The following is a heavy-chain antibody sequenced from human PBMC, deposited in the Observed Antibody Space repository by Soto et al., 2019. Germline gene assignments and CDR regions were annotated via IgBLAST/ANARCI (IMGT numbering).Heavy chain of an antibody. CDR1: GFTFSSFA. V-gene: IGHV3-23*01. D-gene: IGHD6-6*01. CDR3: AKAPMLYSSSPGVGY. Sequence: GGSLRLSCAASGFTFSSFAMSWVRQAPGKGLEWVSAISSNGDNTYYADSVKGRFTISRDNSRNTLYLQMNSLRAEDTAVYYCAKAPMLYSSSPGVGYWGQGTLVTVSS. J-gene: IGHJ4*02. CDR2: ISSNGDNT.